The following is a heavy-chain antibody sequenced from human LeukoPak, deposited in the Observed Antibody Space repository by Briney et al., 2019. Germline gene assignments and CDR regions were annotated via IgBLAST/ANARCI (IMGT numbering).Heavy chain of an antibody. CDR1: GFTFSIYS. Sequence: GGSLRLSCAASGFTFSIYSMNWVRQAPGKGLEWLSSITSSSNYIYYADSVKGRFTIPRDNVQNSLYLQMNSLRAEDTAMYYCARDRGYFDNWGQGNLVTVSS. CDR3: ARDRGYFDN. J-gene: IGHJ4*02. CDR2: ITSSSNYI. V-gene: IGHV3-21*01.